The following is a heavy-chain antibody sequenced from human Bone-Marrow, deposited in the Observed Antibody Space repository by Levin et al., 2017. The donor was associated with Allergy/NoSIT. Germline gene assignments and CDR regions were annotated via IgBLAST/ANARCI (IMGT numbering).Heavy chain of an antibody. J-gene: IGHJ4*02. Sequence: GASVKVSCKASGYTFTGYYMHWVRQAPGQGLEWMGRINPNSGGTNYAQKFQGRVTMTRDTSISTAYMELSRLRSDDTAVYYCARVEIRGYSGYDHDYWGQGTLVTVSS. D-gene: IGHD5-12*01. CDR1: GYTFTGYY. V-gene: IGHV1-2*06. CDR2: INPNSGGT. CDR3: ARVEIRGYSGYDHDY.